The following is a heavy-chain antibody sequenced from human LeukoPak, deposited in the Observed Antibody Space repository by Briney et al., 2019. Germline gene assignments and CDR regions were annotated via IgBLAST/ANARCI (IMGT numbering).Heavy chain of an antibody. J-gene: IGHJ4*02. CDR2: ISNNGGYT. Sequence: SGGSLRLSCAASGFTFSSSAMSWVRQAPGKGLEWVSAISNNGGYTYYADSVQGRFTISRDNSKSTLYLQMNSLRAEDTAVYYCARGRPFDYWGQGTLVTVSS. CDR1: GFTFSSSA. D-gene: IGHD5-24*01. V-gene: IGHV3-23*01. CDR3: ARGRPFDY.